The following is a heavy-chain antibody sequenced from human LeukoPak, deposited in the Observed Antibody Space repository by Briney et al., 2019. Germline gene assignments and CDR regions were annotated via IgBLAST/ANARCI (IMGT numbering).Heavy chain of an antibody. Sequence: SETLSLTCTVSGGSISSYYWSWIRQPPGKGLEWIGYIYYSGSTNYNPSLKSRVTISVDTSKNQFSLKLSSVTAADTAVYYCARGEGTYYYDSSVYDPYYYYMDVWGKGTTVTISS. V-gene: IGHV4-59*01. J-gene: IGHJ6*03. CDR1: GGSISSYY. CDR3: ARGEGTYYYDSSVYDPYYYYMDV. CDR2: IYYSGST. D-gene: IGHD3-22*01.